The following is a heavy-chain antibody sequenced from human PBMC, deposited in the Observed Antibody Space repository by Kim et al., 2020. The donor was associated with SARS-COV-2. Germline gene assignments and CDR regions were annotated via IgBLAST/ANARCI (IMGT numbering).Heavy chain of an antibody. V-gene: IGHV3-9*01. D-gene: IGHD1-26*01. CDR3: AKGGSYSIGDFDY. CDR2: ISWNSGSI. J-gene: IGHJ4*02. Sequence: GGSLRLSCAASGFTFDDYAMHWVRQAPGKGLEWVSGISWNSGSIGYADSVKGRFTISRDNAKNSLYLQMNSLRAEDTALYYCAKGGSYSIGDFDYWGQGTLVTVSS. CDR1: GFTFDDYA.